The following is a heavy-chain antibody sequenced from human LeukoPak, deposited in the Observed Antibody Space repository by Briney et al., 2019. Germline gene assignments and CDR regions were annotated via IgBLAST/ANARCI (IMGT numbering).Heavy chain of an antibody. CDR3: ARGKGANYLDAFDI. J-gene: IGHJ3*02. V-gene: IGHV3-33*01. CDR1: GFTLSSYG. CDR2: IWYDGSNE. Sequence: PGGSLRLSCAASGFTLSSYGMHWVRQAPGKGLEWVAVIWYDGSNENYADSVKGRFTISRDNSKNTLYLQMNSLRAEDTAVYCCARGKGANYLDAFDIWGQGTMVTVSS. D-gene: IGHD4/OR15-4a*01.